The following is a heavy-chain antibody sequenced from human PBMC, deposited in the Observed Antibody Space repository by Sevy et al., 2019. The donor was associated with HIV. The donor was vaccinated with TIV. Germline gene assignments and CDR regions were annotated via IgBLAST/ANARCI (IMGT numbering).Heavy chain of an antibody. CDR2: IYYSGST. D-gene: IGHD6-13*01. CDR3: ARTLTGIAAAGTTTRYYFDY. J-gene: IGHJ4*02. Sequence: SETLSLTCTVSGGSIISSSYYWGWIRQPPGKGLEWIGSIYYSGSTYYNPSLKSRVTISVDTSKNQFSLKLSSVTAADTAVYYCARTLTGIAAAGTTTRYYFDYWGQGTLVTVSS. V-gene: IGHV4-39*01. CDR1: GGSIISSSYY.